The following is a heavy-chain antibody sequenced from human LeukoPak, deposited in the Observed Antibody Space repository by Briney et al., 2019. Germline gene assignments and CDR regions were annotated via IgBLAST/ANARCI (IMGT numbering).Heavy chain of an antibody. CDR1: GYSFTNYW. Sequence: GESLKISCKGSGYSFTNYWIGWVRQMPGKGLEWMGSIYPGDSQTRYSPSFQGQVTISADKSINTAYLQCSSLKASDTAMYYCARHATYFYDSSGSFDYWGQGTLVTVSS. J-gene: IGHJ4*02. CDR3: ARHATYFYDSSGSFDY. V-gene: IGHV5-51*01. CDR2: IYPGDSQT. D-gene: IGHD3-22*01.